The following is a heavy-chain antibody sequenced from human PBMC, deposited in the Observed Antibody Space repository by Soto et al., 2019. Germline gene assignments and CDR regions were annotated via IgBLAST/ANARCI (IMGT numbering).Heavy chain of an antibody. CDR2: IIPILGIA. J-gene: IGHJ4*02. Sequence: QVQLVQSGAEVKKPGSSVKVSCKASGGTFSSYTISWVRQAPGQGLEWMGRIIPILGIANYAQKFQGRVTITADKSTSTPYMELSSLRSEDTAVYYCASSLTVTTAGDYWGQGTLVTVSS. D-gene: IGHD4-17*01. CDR1: GGTFSSYT. CDR3: ASSLTVTTAGDY. V-gene: IGHV1-69*02.